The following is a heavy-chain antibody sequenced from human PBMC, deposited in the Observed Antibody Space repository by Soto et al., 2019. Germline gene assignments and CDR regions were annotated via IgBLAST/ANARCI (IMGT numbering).Heavy chain of an antibody. CDR2: MNPISGNT. CDR1: GYTFTSYD. CDR3: ARGTRASMARRRLFRWFDP. Sequence: QVQLVQSGAEVKKPGASVKVSCKASGYTFTSYDINWVRQATGQGLEWMGWMNPISGNTGYAQKYARRFTLARITAVSTAHMELSSQRSEDTVFYSCARGTRASMARRRLFRWFDPWGQGTLVTVSS. J-gene: IGHJ5*01. V-gene: IGHV1-8*01. D-gene: IGHD3-10*01.